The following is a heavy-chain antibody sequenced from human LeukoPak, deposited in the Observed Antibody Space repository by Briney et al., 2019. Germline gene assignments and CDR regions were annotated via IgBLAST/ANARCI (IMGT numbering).Heavy chain of an antibody. CDR2: INPNSGGT. CDR1: GYTFTGYY. V-gene: IGHV1-2*02. CDR3: ARLQLERRNWFDP. J-gene: IGHJ5*02. D-gene: IGHD1-1*01. Sequence: ASVKVSCKASGYTFTGYYMHWVRQAPGQGLEWMGWINPNSGGTNYAQKFQGRVTMTRDTSISTAYMELSRLRSDDTAVYYCARLQLERRNWFDPWGQGTLVTVSS.